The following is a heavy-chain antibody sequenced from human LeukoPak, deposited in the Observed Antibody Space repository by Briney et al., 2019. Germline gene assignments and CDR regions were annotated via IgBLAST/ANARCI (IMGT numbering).Heavy chain of an antibody. CDR3: ARHIPAVAVAGNLDDGFDM. V-gene: IGHV4-59*08. CDR1: SGSISNYY. Sequence: SETLSLTCGVSSGSISNYYWSWIRQPPGKGLEWIAYIHYSGSTHYNPSLRSRATISVDTSKNQLSLKLTSVTAADTAVYYCARHIPAVAVAGNLDDGFDMWGQGTMVTVSS. J-gene: IGHJ3*02. D-gene: IGHD6-19*01. CDR2: IHYSGST.